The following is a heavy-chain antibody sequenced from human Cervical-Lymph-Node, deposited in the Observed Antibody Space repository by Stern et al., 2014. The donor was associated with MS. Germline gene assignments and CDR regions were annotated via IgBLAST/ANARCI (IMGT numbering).Heavy chain of an antibody. CDR1: GGSLSSYY. Sequence: QVQLQESGPGLVKPSETLSLTCTVSGGSLSSYYWSWIRQPPGKGLEWIGYIYYSGSTDYNPSLKSRVTISVDTSKNQFSLKLNSVTAADTAVYYCAREGACSTSCYGRFDPWGQGALVTVSS. D-gene: IGHD2-2*01. V-gene: IGHV4-59*01. CDR3: AREGACSTSCYGRFDP. J-gene: IGHJ5*02. CDR2: IYYSGST.